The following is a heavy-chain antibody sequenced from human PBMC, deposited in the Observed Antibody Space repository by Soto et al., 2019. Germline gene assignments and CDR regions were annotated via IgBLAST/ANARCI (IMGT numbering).Heavy chain of an antibody. CDR1: GDSVSKYY. CDR3: ARSPAYGDYANLDT. Sequence: QVQPQESGPGLVKPSETLSLTCTVTGDSVSKYYWNWIRQPAGKGLEWIGRIYSTRSPNYNPSLKSRVTMSVDTAKNQFSLKLNLSSVTAADTAVYYCARSPAYGDYANLDTWGPGTLVTVSS. V-gene: IGHV4-4*07. D-gene: IGHD4-17*01. CDR2: IYSTRSP. J-gene: IGHJ5*02.